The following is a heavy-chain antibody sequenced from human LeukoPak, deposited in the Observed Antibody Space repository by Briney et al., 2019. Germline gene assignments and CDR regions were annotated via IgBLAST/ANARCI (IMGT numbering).Heavy chain of an antibody. CDR1: GGTFSSYA. D-gene: IGHD2-2*01. CDR3: ATGPRNIVVVPAALDY. Sequence: SVKVSCKASGGTFSSYAISWVRQAPGQGLEWMGGIIPIFGTANYAQKFQGRVTITTDESTSTAYMELSSLRSEDTAVYYCATGPRNIVVVPAALDYWGQGTLVTVSS. CDR2: IIPIFGTA. J-gene: IGHJ4*02. V-gene: IGHV1-69*05.